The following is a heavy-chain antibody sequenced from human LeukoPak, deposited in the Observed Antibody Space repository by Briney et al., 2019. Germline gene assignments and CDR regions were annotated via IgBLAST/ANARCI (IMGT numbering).Heavy chain of an antibody. V-gene: IGHV1-18*01. CDR1: GDTFTRDG. CDR3: ARDGYDSSGYYYDFFDY. Sequence: ASVKVSCKASGDTFTRDGISWVRQAPGQGLEWMGWISGHNGNTKYAQKVRDRVTMTTDTSTTTAYMELRSLRSDDTAVYYCARDGYDSSGYYYDFFDYWGQGTLVTVSS. CDR2: ISGHNGNT. J-gene: IGHJ4*02. D-gene: IGHD3-22*01.